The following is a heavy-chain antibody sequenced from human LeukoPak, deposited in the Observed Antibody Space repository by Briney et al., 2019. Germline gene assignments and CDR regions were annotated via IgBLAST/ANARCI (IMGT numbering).Heavy chain of an antibody. CDR3: ARHFKAARRPFDY. V-gene: IGHV5-51*01. J-gene: IGHJ4*02. CDR1: GYTFTSYW. D-gene: IGHD6-6*01. Sequence: GESLQISCQGSGYTFTSYWIGWVRQLPGKGLEWMGIIYPGDSDTRYSPSFQGQVTISADKSISTAYLQWSSLKASDTAMYYCARHFKAARRPFDYWGQGTLVTVSS. CDR2: IYPGDSDT.